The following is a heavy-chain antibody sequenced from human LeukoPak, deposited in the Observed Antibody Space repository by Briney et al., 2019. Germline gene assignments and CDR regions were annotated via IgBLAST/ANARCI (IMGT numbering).Heavy chain of an antibody. J-gene: IGHJ4*02. CDR3: ARAVDTAMANDY. Sequence: GGSLRLSCAASGFTFSNYWMNWVPQAPGKGLEGVASIKQDGSEKFYVDSVKGRFTISRDNAKSSLYLQMNSLRAEDTAVYYCARAVDTAMANDYWGQGTLVTVSS. V-gene: IGHV3-7*01. D-gene: IGHD5-18*01. CDR2: IKQDGSEK. CDR1: GFTFSNYW.